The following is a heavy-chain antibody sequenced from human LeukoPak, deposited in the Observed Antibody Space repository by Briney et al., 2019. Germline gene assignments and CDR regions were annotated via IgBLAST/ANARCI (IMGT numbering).Heavy chain of an antibody. CDR2: INPSGGTT. V-gene: IGHV1-46*01. D-gene: IGHD3-10*01. J-gene: IGHJ4*02. Sequence: ASVQGSCKASGYTFTSYYMHWVGQAPGQGLEWMGIINPSGGTTSYAQKFQGRVTMTRDTSTSTVYMELSSLRSEDTAVYYCARDKSGHSGVIDYWGQGTLVTVSS. CDR3: ARDKSGHSGVIDY. CDR1: GYTFTSYY.